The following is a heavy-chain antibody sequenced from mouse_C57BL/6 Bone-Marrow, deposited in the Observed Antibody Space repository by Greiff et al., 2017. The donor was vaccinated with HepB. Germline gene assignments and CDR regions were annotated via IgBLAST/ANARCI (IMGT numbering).Heavy chain of an antibody. CDR1: GYTFTSYW. CDR2: IDPSDSYT. CDR3: ARRGDYGNYYFDY. Sequence: QVQLKQPGAELVMPGASVKLSCKASGYTFTSYWMHWVKQRPGQGLEWIGEIDPSDSYTNYNQKFKGKSTLTVDKSSSTAYMQLSSLTSEDSAVYYCARRGDYGNYYFDYWGQGTTLTVSS. V-gene: IGHV1-69*01. D-gene: IGHD2-1*01. J-gene: IGHJ2*01.